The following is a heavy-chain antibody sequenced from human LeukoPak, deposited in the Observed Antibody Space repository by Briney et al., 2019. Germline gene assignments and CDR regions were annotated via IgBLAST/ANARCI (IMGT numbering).Heavy chain of an antibody. V-gene: IGHV1-46*01. CDR1: GYTFTSYY. J-gene: IGHJ4*02. D-gene: IGHD6-25*01. Sequence: ASVKVSCKASGYTFTSYYMHWVRQAPGQGLEWMGIINPSGGSTSYAQKFQGRVTMTRDMSTSTVYMELSSLRSEDTAVYYCARSGLQHDYFDYWGQRTLVTVSS. CDR2: INPSGGST. CDR3: ARSGLQHDYFDY.